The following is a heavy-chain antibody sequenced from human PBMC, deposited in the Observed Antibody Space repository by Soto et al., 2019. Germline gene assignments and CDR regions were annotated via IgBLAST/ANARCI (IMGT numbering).Heavy chain of an antibody. D-gene: IGHD5-18*01. V-gene: IGHV3-23*01. CDR1: GFTFSNYA. J-gene: IGHJ4*02. CDR2: ISGSSGST. Sequence: PGGSLRLSCEAFGFTFSNYAMSWVRQAPGQGLEWVSSISGSSGSTHYADSVKGRFTISRDNSKNTLYLQMNSLRAEDTAVYFCAKDKIYSYGNFDYWGQGTLVTVSS. CDR3: AKDKIYSYGNFDY.